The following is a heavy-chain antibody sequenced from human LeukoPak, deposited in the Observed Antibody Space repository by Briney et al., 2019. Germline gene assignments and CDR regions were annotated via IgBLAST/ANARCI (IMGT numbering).Heavy chain of an antibody. CDR3: ARKNYGDYGVGAFDI. D-gene: IGHD4-17*01. CDR1: GFSLSTSGVG. CDR2: IYWDDDK. Sequence: SGPTLVKPTQTLTLTCTFSGFSLSTSGVGVGWIRQPPGKALEWLALIYWDDDKRYIPSLKSRLTITKDTSKNQVVLTMTNMDPVDTATYYCARKNYGDYGVGAFDIWGQGTMVTVSS. V-gene: IGHV2-5*02. J-gene: IGHJ3*02.